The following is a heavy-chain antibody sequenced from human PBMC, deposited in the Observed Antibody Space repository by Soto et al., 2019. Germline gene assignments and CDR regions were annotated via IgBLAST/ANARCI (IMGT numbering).Heavy chain of an antibody. D-gene: IGHD3-16*01. J-gene: IGHJ4*02. Sequence: QLQLQESGSGLVKPSQTLSLTCAVSGGSISSGGYSWSWIRQPPGKGLEWIGYIYHSGSTYYNPSLKSRVTISVDRSKNQFSLKLSSVTAADTAVYYRARAGPLGVDYWGQGTLVTVSS. CDR2: IYHSGST. CDR1: GGSISSGGYS. CDR3: ARAGPLGVDY. V-gene: IGHV4-30-2*01.